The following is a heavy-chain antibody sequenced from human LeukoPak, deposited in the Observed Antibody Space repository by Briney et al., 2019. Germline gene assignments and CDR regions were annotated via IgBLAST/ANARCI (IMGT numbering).Heavy chain of an antibody. Sequence: SETLSLTCTVSGGSISSYYWSWIRQPPGKGLEWIGYNYYSGSTNYNPSLKSRVTISVDTSKNQFSLKLSSVTAADTAVYYCARDQSSGWYRAFDIWGQGTMVTVSS. CDR2: NYYSGST. CDR1: GGSISSYY. J-gene: IGHJ3*02. D-gene: IGHD6-19*01. V-gene: IGHV4-59*01. CDR3: ARDQSSGWYRAFDI.